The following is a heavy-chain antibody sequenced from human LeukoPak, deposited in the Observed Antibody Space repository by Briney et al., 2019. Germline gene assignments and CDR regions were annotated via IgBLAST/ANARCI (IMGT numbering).Heavy chain of an antibody. D-gene: IGHD3-22*01. CDR2: IYYSGST. Sequence: PSETLSLTCTVSGGSISSSRDYWGWIRQPPGKGLEWIGSIYYSGSTNYNPSLKSRVTISVDTSKNQFSLKLSSVTAADTAVYYCASFGSSGYYSAAEYFQHWGQGTLVTVSS. V-gene: IGHV4-39*07. CDR1: GGSISSSRDY. J-gene: IGHJ1*01. CDR3: ASFGSSGYYSAAEYFQH.